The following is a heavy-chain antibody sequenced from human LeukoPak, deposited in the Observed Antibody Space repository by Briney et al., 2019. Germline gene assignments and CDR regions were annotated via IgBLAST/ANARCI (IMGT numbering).Heavy chain of an antibody. J-gene: IGHJ6*03. Sequence: SETLSLTCTVSGGSITSSSYFWGWIRQPPGKGLEWIGSIYYTGSTYYNPSLKSRVTMSKDTTRNQFSLKLRSVTAADTAVYYCGFPSGSSFYMDVWGKGTTVTVSS. CDR1: GGSITSSSYF. CDR3: GFPSGSSFYMDV. V-gene: IGHV4-39*07. CDR2: IYYTGST. D-gene: IGHD3-10*01.